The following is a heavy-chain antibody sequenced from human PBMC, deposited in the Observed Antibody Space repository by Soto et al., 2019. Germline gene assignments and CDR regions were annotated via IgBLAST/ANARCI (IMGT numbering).Heavy chain of an antibody. Sequence: GGSLRLSCAASGFTVSSNYMSWVRQAPGKGLEWVSVIYSGGSTYYADSVKGRFTISRDNSKNTLYLQMNSLRAEDTAVYYCARGPARDIVVVVAATPSYGMDVWGQGTTVTVSS. CDR1: GFTVSSNY. CDR3: ARGPARDIVVVVAATPSYGMDV. D-gene: IGHD2-15*01. CDR2: IYSGGST. V-gene: IGHV3-53*01. J-gene: IGHJ6*02.